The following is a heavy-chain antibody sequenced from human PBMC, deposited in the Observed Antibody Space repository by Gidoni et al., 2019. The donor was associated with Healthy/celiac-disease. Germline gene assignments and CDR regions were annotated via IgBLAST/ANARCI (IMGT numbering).Heavy chain of an antibody. D-gene: IGHD5-12*01. CDR1: GFTFSSYG. Sequence: QVQLVESGGGVVQPGRSLRLSCAASGFTFSSYGMHWVRQAPGKGLEWVAVIWYDGSNKYYADSVKGRFTISRDNSKNTLYLQMNSLRAEDTAVYYCARGDAQGGYDLGLYYYYYGMDVWGQGTTVTVSS. CDR2: IWYDGSNK. J-gene: IGHJ6*02. CDR3: ARGDAQGGYDLGLYYYYYGMDV. V-gene: IGHV3-33*01.